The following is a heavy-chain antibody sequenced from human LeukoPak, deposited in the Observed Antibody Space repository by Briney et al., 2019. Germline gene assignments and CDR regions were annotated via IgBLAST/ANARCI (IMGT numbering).Heavy chain of an antibody. D-gene: IGHD6-13*01. CDR3: AKEEGWSSSPANYYYYGMDV. CDR2: ISGGGGST. V-gene: IGHV3-23*01. Sequence: GGSLRLSCAASGFTFRSYAMSWVRQAPGMGLEWVSAISGGGGSTYYADSVKGRFTISRDNSKNTLYLQMNSLRAEDTAVYYCAKEEGWSSSPANYYYYGMDVWGQGTTVTVSS. CDR1: GFTFRSYA. J-gene: IGHJ6*02.